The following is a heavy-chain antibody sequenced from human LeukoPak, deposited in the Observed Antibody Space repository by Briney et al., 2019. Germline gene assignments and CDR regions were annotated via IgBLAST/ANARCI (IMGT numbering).Heavy chain of an antibody. CDR3: AKANPLIVGARAGGPINF. V-gene: IGHV3-53*05. CDR1: GFTVSNNY. CDR2: VYGGGST. Sequence: GGSLRLSCAASGFTVSNNYMSWVRQAPGKGLERVSVVYGGGSTYYADSVKGRFTISRDNSKNSLYLQMNSLRTEDTAVYYCAKANPLIVGARAGGPINFWGQGTMVTVSS. J-gene: IGHJ3*01. D-gene: IGHD1-26*01.